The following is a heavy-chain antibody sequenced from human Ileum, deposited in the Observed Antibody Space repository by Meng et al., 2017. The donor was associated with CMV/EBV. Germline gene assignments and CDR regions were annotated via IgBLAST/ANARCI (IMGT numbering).Heavy chain of an antibody. Sequence: ASVKVSCKASGYTFTSYGISWVRQAPGQGLEWMGWISAYNGNTNYAQKLQGRVTMTTDTSTSTAYMELRSLRSDDTALYYCARGAGPLPANYYDSSGDYSNFDYWGQGTLVTVSS. D-gene: IGHD3-22*01. J-gene: IGHJ4*02. CDR1: GYTFTSYG. V-gene: IGHV1-18*01. CDR3: ARGAGPLPANYYDSSGDYSNFDY. CDR2: ISAYNGNT.